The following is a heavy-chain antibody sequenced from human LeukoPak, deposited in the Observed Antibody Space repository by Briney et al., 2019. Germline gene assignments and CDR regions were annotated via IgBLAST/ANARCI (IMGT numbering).Heavy chain of an antibody. CDR1: GYTFTGYY. D-gene: IGHD6-19*01. J-gene: IGHJ4*02. V-gene: IGHV1-2*02. CDR3: AREFIAVAATNDY. Sequence: GASVKVSCKASGYTFTGYYMHWVRQAPGQGLEWMGWINPNSGGTNYAQKFQGRVTMTRDTSISTAYMELSRLRSDDTAVYYCAREFIAVAATNDYRGQGTLVTVSS. CDR2: INPNSGGT.